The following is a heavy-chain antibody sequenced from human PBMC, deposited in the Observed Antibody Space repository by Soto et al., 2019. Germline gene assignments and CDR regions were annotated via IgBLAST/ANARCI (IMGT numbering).Heavy chain of an antibody. CDR3: AREVGATRVDV. V-gene: IGHV1-8*01. D-gene: IGHD1-26*01. J-gene: IGHJ6*02. Sequence: QVQLVQSGAEVKKPGASVKVSCKASGYTFTSYDITWVRPATGQGLEWMGWMNPNSGNTGYAQKFQGKVTMTRNTSTSTAYMELSSLRSEDTGVYYCAREVGATRVDVWGQGTTVTVSS. CDR1: GYTFTSYD. CDR2: MNPNSGNT.